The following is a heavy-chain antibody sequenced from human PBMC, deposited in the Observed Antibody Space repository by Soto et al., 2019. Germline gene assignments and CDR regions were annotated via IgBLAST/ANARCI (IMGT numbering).Heavy chain of an antibody. V-gene: IGHV6-1*01. CDR2: TYYRSKWYT. Sequence: SQTLSLTCAISGDSVSSNSAAWNWIRQSPPRGLEWLGRTYYRSKWYTDYAVSVKSRISINPDTSKNQLSLQLDSVAPEDTAVYYCARDRRSGTYNYNWFDPWGQGTLVTVSS. CDR3: ARDRRSGTYNYNWFDP. D-gene: IGHD1-26*01. CDR1: GDSVSSNSAA. J-gene: IGHJ5*02.